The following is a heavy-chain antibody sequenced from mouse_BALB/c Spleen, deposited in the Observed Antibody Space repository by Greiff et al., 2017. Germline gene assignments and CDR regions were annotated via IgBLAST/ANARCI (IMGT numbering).Heavy chain of an antibody. Sequence: EVMLVESGGGLVKPGGSLKLSCAASGFTFSDYYMYWVRQTPENRLEWVATISDGGSYTYYPDSVKGRFTISRDNAKNNLYLQMSSLKSEDTAMYYCAREGRGNYVDYAMDYWGQGTSVTVSS. J-gene: IGHJ4*01. V-gene: IGHV5-4*02. CDR2: ISDGGSYT. D-gene: IGHD2-1*01. CDR3: AREGRGNYVDYAMDY. CDR1: GFTFSDYY.